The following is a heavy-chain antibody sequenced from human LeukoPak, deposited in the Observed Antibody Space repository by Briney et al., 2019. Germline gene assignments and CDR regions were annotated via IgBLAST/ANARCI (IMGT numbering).Heavy chain of an antibody. V-gene: IGHV3-33*01. D-gene: IGHD2-15*01. J-gene: IGHJ4*02. CDR3: ARPSCSGGSCYPYYFDY. Sequence: GGSLRLSCAASGFTFSSYGMHWVRQAPGKGLVWVAVIWYDDSNKYYADSVKGRFTVSRDNSKNTLYLQMNSLRAEDTAVYYCARPSCSGGSCYPYYFDYWGQGTLVTVSS. CDR1: GFTFSSYG. CDR2: IWYDDSNK.